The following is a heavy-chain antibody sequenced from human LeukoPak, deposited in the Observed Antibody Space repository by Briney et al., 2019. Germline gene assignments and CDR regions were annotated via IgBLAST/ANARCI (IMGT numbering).Heavy chain of an antibody. Sequence: PGGSLKLSCAASGFTFSGSAMHWVRQASGKGLEWVGRIRSKANSYATAYAASAKGRFTISRDDSKNTAYLQMNSLKTEDTAVYYCTRQIYCSGGSCFEDYWGQGTLVTVSS. CDR1: GFTFSGSA. V-gene: IGHV3-73*01. J-gene: IGHJ4*02. CDR3: TRQIYCSGGSCFEDY. D-gene: IGHD2-15*01. CDR2: IRSKANSYAT.